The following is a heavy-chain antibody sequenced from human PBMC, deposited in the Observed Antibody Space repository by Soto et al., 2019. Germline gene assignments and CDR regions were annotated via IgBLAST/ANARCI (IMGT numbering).Heavy chain of an antibody. V-gene: IGHV1-69*06. Sequence: QVQLVQSGAEVKKPGSSVKVSCKASGGTFSSYAISWVRQAPGQGLEWMGGIIPIFGTANYAQKCQGRVTITADKSTSTAYMELSSLRSEDTAVYYCARGRYSSSWTPTYYYYGMDVWGQGTTVTVSS. CDR2: IIPIFGTA. D-gene: IGHD6-13*01. J-gene: IGHJ6*02. CDR1: GGTFSSYA. CDR3: ARGRYSSSWTPTYYYYGMDV.